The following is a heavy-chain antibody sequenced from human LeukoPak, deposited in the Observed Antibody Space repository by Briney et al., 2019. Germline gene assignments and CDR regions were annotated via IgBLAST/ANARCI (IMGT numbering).Heavy chain of an antibody. J-gene: IGHJ4*02. V-gene: IGHV3-30*18. CDR1: GFTFSSYG. Sequence: GGSLRLSCAASGFTFSSYGMHWVRQAPGKGLEGVAVISYGGSNKYYADSVKGRFTISRDNSKNTLYLQMNSLRAEDTAVYYCAKDAWAMVRGVIDWGQGTLVTVSS. D-gene: IGHD3-10*01. CDR2: ISYGGSNK. CDR3: AKDAWAMVRGVID.